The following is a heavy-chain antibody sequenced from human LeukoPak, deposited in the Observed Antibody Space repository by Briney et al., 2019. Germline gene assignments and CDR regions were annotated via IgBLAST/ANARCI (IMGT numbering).Heavy chain of an antibody. CDR3: AKDLSVVITTGNDH. J-gene: IGHJ4*02. V-gene: IGHV3-23*01. D-gene: IGHD3-22*01. Sequence: GGSLRLSCAASAFTLSSYAMSWVRQAPGKGLEWVSVIGATGGNTFYADSVKGRFTISRDNSKNTLYLQMNSLRAEDTAKYYCAKDLSVVITTGNDHWGQGTLVTVSS. CDR1: AFTLSSYA. CDR2: IGATGGNT.